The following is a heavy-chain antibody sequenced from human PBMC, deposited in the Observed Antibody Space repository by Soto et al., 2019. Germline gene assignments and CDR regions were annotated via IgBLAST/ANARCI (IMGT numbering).Heavy chain of an antibody. Sequence: EVQLVESGGGLLQPGGSLRLSCAVSGSTFSNDWMHWVRQAPGKGLVWVSHINSDGSSTNYADFLKGRFTIARDNAKNTVYLQMNSLRAEDTSVYYCARDRSYSLDVWGQGTKVTVSS. J-gene: IGHJ6*02. V-gene: IGHV3-74*01. CDR3: ARDRSYSLDV. CDR1: GSTFSNDW. CDR2: INSDGSST.